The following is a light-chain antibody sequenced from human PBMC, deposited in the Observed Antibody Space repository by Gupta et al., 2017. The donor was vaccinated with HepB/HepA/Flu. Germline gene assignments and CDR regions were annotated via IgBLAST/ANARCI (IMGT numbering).Light chain of an antibody. Sequence: DIHMTQSPSSLSASVGDRVTLTCRASQSIRSYLNWYQQKPGKAPKLLIYAASRLESGVTSRFSGGGDDKDFTRTSNRRQYEDCASYYAQQSYTIDTFGRGTNVDIK. CDR1: QSIRSY. V-gene: IGKV1-39*01. J-gene: IGKJ4*01. CDR3: QQSYTIDT. CDR2: AAS.